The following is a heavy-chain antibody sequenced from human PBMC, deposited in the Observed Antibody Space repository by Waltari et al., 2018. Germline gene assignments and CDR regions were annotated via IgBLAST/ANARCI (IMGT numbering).Heavy chain of an antibody. CDR2: IYYSGST. CDR1: GGSISSSSYY. Sequence: QLQLQESGPGLVKPSETLSLTCTVSGGSISSSSYYWGWIRQPPGKGLEWIGSIYYSGSTYYNPALKSRFTISVDTSKNQFSLKLSSVTAADTAVYYCASDLKYYDFWSGYSDYYYYYMDVWGKGTTVTVSS. CDR3: ASDLKYYDFWSGYSDYYYYYMDV. V-gene: IGHV4-39*01. J-gene: IGHJ6*03. D-gene: IGHD3-3*01.